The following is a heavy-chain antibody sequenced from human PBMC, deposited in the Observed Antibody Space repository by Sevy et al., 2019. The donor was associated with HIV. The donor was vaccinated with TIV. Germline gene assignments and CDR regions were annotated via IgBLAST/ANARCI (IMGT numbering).Heavy chain of an antibody. Sequence: GGSLRLSCPTSGFSFYTYAMTWVRQAPGKGLEWVASITDSGAKTFYADSVKGRFTISRDNSQSTLFLHMNSLGGDDTAVYLCAKTEYASGWFYWGQGTLVTVSS. CDR2: ITDSGAKT. CDR3: AKTEYASGWFY. J-gene: IGHJ4*02. CDR1: GFSFYTYA. V-gene: IGHV3-23*01. D-gene: IGHD6-19*01.